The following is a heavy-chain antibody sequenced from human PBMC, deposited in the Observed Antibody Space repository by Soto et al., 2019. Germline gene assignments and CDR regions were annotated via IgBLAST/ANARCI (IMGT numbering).Heavy chain of an antibody. V-gene: IGHV4-4*02. CDR2: IYQSGSP. CDR3: ARTTGYGDSPNDY. CDR1: GGSISSRNW. J-gene: IGHJ4*02. Sequence: QVQLQESGPGLVKPSGTLSLTCAVSGGSISSRNWWTWVRQSPEKGLEWIGEIYQSGSPNNNPSLKSRVTISVDKSKTQFSLKLSSVTAADTAVYYCARTTGYGDSPNDYWGQGTLVTVSS. D-gene: IGHD4-17*01.